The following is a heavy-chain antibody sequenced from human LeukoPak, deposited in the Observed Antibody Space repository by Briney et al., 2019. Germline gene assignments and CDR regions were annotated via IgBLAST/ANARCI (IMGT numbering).Heavy chain of an antibody. J-gene: IGHJ5*02. Sequence: ASVKVSCKASGYTFTSYYMHWVRQAPGQGLEWMGGIIPIFGTPNYAQRFQGRVTITADESTSSAYMELSSLRSEDTAVYYCATAARYSSSWPNNWFDPWGQGTLVTVSS. CDR3: ATAARYSSSWPNNWFDP. CDR2: IIPIFGTP. D-gene: IGHD6-13*01. CDR1: GYTFTSYY. V-gene: IGHV1-69*13.